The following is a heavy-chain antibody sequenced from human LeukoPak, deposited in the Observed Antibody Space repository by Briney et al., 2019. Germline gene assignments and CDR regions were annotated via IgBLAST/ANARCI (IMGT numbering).Heavy chain of an antibody. D-gene: IGHD1-20*01. CDR3: ARARITGTTLPVDY. Sequence: GGSLRLSCAASGFTFSSYEMNWVRQAPGKGLEWVSYISSGGTTISYADSVKGRFTISRDNAKNSLYLQMNSLRAEDTAVYYCARARITGTTLPVDYWGQGTLVTVSS. V-gene: IGHV3-48*03. J-gene: IGHJ4*02. CDR1: GFTFSSYE. CDR2: ISSGGTTI.